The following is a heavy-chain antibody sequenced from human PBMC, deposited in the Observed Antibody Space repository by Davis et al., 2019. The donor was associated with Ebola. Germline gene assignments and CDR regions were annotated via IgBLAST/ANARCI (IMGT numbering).Heavy chain of an antibody. V-gene: IGHV3-53*01. J-gene: IGHJ4*02. CDR3: ARWYYNGYSDY. Sequence: GESLKISCTVSGFTVSSNYMSWVRQAPGKGLEWVSLIYSVGTTYYADSVKGRFTISRDNAKNSLYLQMNSLRAEDTALYYCARWYYNGYSDYWGQGTMVTVSS. CDR2: IYSVGTT. D-gene: IGHD3-10*01. CDR1: GFTVSSNY.